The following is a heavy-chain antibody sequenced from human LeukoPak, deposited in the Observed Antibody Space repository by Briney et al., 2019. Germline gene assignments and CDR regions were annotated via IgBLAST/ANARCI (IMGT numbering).Heavy chain of an antibody. Sequence: SETLSLTCTVSGASISNYYWNWIRQPPGKGLEWFGYIYYSGSTYYNPSLKSRVTISVDTSKNQFSLKLSSVTAADTAVYYCARADKITMMSVWGKGTTVTVSS. CDR2: IYYSGST. CDR3: ARADKITMMSV. D-gene: IGHD3-22*01. V-gene: IGHV4-59*01. J-gene: IGHJ6*04. CDR1: GASISNYY.